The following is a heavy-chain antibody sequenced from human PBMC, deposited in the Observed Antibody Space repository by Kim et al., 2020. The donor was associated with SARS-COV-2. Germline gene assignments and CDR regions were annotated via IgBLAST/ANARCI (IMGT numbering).Heavy chain of an antibody. J-gene: IGHJ6*02. D-gene: IGHD6-13*01. CDR3: ARERIAAAGTYYGMDV. CDR1: GFTVSSNY. CDR2: IYSGGST. V-gene: IGHV3-66*02. Sequence: GGSLRLSCAASGFTVSSNYMSWVRQAPGKGLEWVSVIYSGGSTYYADSVKGRFTISRDNSKNTLYLQMNSLRAEDTAVYYCARERIAAAGTYYGMDVWGQGTTVTVSS.